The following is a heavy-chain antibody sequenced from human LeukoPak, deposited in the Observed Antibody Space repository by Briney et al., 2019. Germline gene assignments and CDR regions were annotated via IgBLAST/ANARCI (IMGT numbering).Heavy chain of an antibody. V-gene: IGHV4-39*01. CDR3: ARGPLYDFWSGYIDY. CDR1: GGSISSSSYY. D-gene: IGHD3-3*01. CDR2: IYYSGST. Sequence: PSETLSLTCTVSGGSISSSSYYWGWIRQPPGKGLEWIGSIYYSGSTYYNPSLKSRVTISVDTSKNQFSLKLSSVTAADTAVYYCARGPLYDFWSGYIDYWGQGTLVTVSS. J-gene: IGHJ4*02.